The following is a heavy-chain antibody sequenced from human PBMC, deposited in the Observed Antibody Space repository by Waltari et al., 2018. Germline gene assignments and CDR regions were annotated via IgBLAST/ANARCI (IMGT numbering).Heavy chain of an antibody. CDR1: GYTFTSYA. D-gene: IGHD3-10*01. CDR3: ARARVQGARLGYYGMDV. CDR2: INAGNGNT. J-gene: IGHJ6*02. Sequence: QVQLVQSGAEVKKPGAPVKVSCKASGYTFTSYAMHWVRQAPGQRLEWMGWINAGNGNTKYSQKFQGRVTITRDTSASTAYMELSSLRSEDTAVYYCARARVQGARLGYYGMDVWGQGTTVTVSS. V-gene: IGHV1-3*01.